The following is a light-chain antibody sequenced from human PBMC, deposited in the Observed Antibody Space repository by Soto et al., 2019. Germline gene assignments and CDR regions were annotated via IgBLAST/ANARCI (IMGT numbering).Light chain of an antibody. J-gene: IGKJ1*01. Sequence: EIVLTHSPGTVSLSTCERATLSFRASQSISDTLAWYQQKPGQAPRLLIYGASTRATGFPARFSGSGSGTDFTLTISSLQSEDFAVYYCQQYDNWPWTFGQGTKVDIK. CDR1: QSISDT. CDR2: GAS. V-gene: IGKV3-15*01. CDR3: QQYDNWPWT.